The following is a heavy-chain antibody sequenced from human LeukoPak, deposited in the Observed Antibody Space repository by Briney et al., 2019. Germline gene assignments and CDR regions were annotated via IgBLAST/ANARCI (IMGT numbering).Heavy chain of an antibody. CDR1: GYTFSSYG. Sequence: ASVKVSYKGSGYTFSSYGISWVRQAPGQGLEWMGWISTYNGNTNYAQKLQGRVTMTTDTSTSTAYMELRSLRSDDTAVYYCARVDEDGFDYWGQGTLVTVSS. D-gene: IGHD3/OR15-3a*01. CDR2: ISTYNGNT. J-gene: IGHJ4*02. CDR3: ARVDEDGFDY. V-gene: IGHV1-18*01.